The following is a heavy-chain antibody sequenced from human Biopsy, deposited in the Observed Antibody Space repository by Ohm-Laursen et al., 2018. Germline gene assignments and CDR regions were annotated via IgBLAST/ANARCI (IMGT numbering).Heavy chain of an antibody. V-gene: IGHV3-11*01. J-gene: IGHJ6*02. CDR1: GFTFSDYY. CDR2: ITNTGRTV. CDR3: ARELGNGMDV. Sequence: SLRLSCSASGFTFSDYYMNWIRQAPGKGLEWVSFITNTGRTVYAGSVKGRFTISRDNADNSLHLQMKSLRAEDTAVYYCARELGNGMDVWGQGTPVTVSS.